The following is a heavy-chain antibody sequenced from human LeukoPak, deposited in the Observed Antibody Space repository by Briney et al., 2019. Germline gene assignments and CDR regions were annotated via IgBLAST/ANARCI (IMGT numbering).Heavy chain of an antibody. D-gene: IGHD5-12*01. CDR1: GYTFTGYY. CDR3: AKENIVATISPFDY. J-gene: IGHJ4*02. Sequence: ASVKVSCKASGYTFTGYYMHWVRQAPGQGLEWMGWINPNSGGTNYAQKFQGRVTMTRDTSTSTAYMELSRLSSDDTAVYYCAKENIVATISPFDYWGQGTLVTVSS. CDR2: INPNSGGT. V-gene: IGHV1-2*02.